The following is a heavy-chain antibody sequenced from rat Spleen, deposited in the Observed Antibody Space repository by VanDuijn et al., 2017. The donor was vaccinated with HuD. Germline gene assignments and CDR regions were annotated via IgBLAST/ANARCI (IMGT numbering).Heavy chain of an antibody. CDR1: GFSLTSNS. CDR3: TRDMGIH. Sequence: QVQLKESGPGLVQPSQTLSLTCTVSGFSLTSNSVSWVRQPPGKVLEWRLAIWSGGNTDYNSALKSRLSISRDTSKSQVFLKMNSLQTEDTAIYFCTRDMGIHWGQGVMVTVSS. J-gene: IGHJ2*01. CDR2: IWSGGNT. D-gene: IGHD1-7*01. V-gene: IGHV2-15*01.